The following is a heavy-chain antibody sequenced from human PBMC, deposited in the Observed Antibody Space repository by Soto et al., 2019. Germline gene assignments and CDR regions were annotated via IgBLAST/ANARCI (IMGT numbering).Heavy chain of an antibody. CDR2: ISAYNGNT. CDR3: AGGNNCLSFDY. J-gene: IGHJ4*02. D-gene: IGHD2-15*01. V-gene: IGHV1-18*01. CDR1: GYTFTSYG. Sequence: QVQLVQSGAEVKKPGASVKVSCKASGYTFTSYGISWVRQAPGQGLEWMGWISAYNGNTNYAQKLQRGVTMNTDTYTSIASMEPTSLRSDDTAVLCCAGGNNCLSFDYSGQVTLVTVSS.